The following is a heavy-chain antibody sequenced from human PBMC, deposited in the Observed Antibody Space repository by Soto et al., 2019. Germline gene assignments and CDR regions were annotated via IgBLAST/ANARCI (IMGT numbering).Heavy chain of an antibody. D-gene: IGHD6-13*01. V-gene: IGHV4-31*03. CDR2: IYYSGST. J-gene: IGHJ6*02. CDR3: ARGGDAKLVPSLVYYYYGMDV. CDR1: GGSISSGGYY. Sequence: QVQLQESGPGLVKPSQTLSLTCTVSGGSISSGGYYWSWIRQHPGKGLEWIGYIYYSGSTYYNPSLKSRVTISVDTSKNQFSLKLSSVTAADTAVYYCARGGDAKLVPSLVYYYYGMDVWGQGTTVTVSS.